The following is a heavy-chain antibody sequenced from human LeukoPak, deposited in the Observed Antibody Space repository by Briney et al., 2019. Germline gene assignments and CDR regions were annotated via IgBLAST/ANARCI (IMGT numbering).Heavy chain of an antibody. CDR3: ATLGYPLDY. CDR1: GGSFSGYY. V-gene: IGHV4-34*01. Sequence: KPSETLSLTCAVYGGSFSGYYWSWIRQPPGKGREWIGEINHSGTTNYNPSRESRVTTSVDTSKNQLSLKLSSVTAADTAVYYCATLGYPLDYWGQGTLVTVST. CDR2: INHSGTT. D-gene: IGHD2-15*01. J-gene: IGHJ4*02.